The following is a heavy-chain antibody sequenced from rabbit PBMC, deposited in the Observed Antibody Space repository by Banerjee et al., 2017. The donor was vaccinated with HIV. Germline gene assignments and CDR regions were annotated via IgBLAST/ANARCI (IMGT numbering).Heavy chain of an antibody. CDR1: GISLSSGSY. CDR2: IGVGSGSI. V-gene: IGHV1S45*01. Sequence: QEQLVEAGGGLVQPEGALRLTCPASGISLSSGSYMCMGRKAPGKGLEWIACIGVGSGSIHYASWAKGRFTISKTSSTTVTLQMTSLTAANTATYFCARGEGYNGYGYGTWGPGPLVTVS. J-gene: IGHJ4*01. D-gene: IGHD6-1*01. CDR3: ARGEGYNGYGYGT.